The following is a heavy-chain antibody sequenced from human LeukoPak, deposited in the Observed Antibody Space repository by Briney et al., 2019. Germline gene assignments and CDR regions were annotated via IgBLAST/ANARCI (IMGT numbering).Heavy chain of an antibody. D-gene: IGHD4-17*01. CDR1: GFTVSSNS. Sequence: PGGSLRLSCTVSGFTVSSNSMSWVRQAPGKGLEWVSFIYSDNTHYSDSVKGRFTISRDNSKNTLCLQMNSLRAEDTAVYYCARRAGEYSHPYDYWGQGTLVTVSS. CDR3: ARRAGEYSHPYDY. J-gene: IGHJ4*02. CDR2: IYSDNT. V-gene: IGHV3-53*01.